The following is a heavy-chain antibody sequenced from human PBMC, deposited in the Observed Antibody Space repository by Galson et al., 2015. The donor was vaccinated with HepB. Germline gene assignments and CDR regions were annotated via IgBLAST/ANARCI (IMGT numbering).Heavy chain of an antibody. Sequence: SVKVSCKASGYTFTSYGISWVRQAPGQGLEWMGWISAYNGNTNYAQKLQGRVTMTTDTSTSTAYMELRSLRSDDTAVYYCARPGHCSSTSCYGAFDIWGQGTMVTVSS. CDR2: ISAYNGNT. CDR1: GYTFTSYG. J-gene: IGHJ3*02. CDR3: ARPGHCSSTSCYGAFDI. V-gene: IGHV1-18*01. D-gene: IGHD2-2*01.